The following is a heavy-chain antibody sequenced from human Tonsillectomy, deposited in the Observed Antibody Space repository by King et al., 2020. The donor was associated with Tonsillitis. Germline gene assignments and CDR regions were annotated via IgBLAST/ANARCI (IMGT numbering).Heavy chain of an antibody. D-gene: IGHD2/OR15-2a*01. CDR2: INWNSGDI. CDR1: GFTFDDYA. V-gene: IGHV3-9*01. CDR3: AKVGPEVVRYLWAPFDY. Sequence: VQLVESGGGLVQPGRSLRLSCAASGFTFDDYAMHWVRQVPGKGLEWVSGINWNSGDIVYADSVKGRFAISRDNAKSSLYLQMNSLRTEDTALYYCAKVGPEVVRYLWAPFDYWGQGTLVTVSS. J-gene: IGHJ4*02.